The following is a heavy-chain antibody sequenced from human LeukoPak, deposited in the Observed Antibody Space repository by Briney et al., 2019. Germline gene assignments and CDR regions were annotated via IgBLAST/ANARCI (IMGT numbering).Heavy chain of an antibody. CDR3: ARDVTYHGGDWFDP. Sequence: PGGSLTLSCAASEFNFSSYSMSWVRQAPGKGLEWVSYISSTATSIYYADSVKGRFTVSRDNAKNSLYLQMNSLRAEDTAVYYCARDVTYHGGDWFDPWGQGTLVTVSS. J-gene: IGHJ5*02. CDR1: EFNFSSYS. D-gene: IGHD4-23*01. CDR2: ISSTATSI. V-gene: IGHV3-48*04.